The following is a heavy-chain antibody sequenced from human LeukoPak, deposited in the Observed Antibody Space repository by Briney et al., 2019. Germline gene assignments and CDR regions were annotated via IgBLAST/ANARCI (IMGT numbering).Heavy chain of an antibody. CDR2: IYYSGST. Sequence: SETLSLTCNVSGGSISNYYWSWIRQPPGKGLEWIGYIYYSGSTNYNPSLKSRVTISVDTSKNQFSLKLSSVTAADTAVYYCARRGRYSSGWYYFDYWGQGTLVTVSS. V-gene: IGHV4-59*01. CDR3: ARRGRYSSGWYYFDY. D-gene: IGHD6-19*01. CDR1: GGSISNYY. J-gene: IGHJ4*02.